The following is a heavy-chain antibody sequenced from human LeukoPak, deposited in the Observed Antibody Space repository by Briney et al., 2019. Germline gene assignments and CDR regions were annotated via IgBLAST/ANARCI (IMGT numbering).Heavy chain of an antibody. D-gene: IGHD6-19*01. CDR1: GFTFNGYA. Sequence: PAGSLRLSCAASGFTFNGYAMSWVRQGPGKGLEWVSVISGSGANTYYVDSVKGRFTISRDNSKNTLQLQMNSLRAEDTAVYYCAKDREYSSGWYVAGMDVWGQGTTVTVS. J-gene: IGHJ6*02. CDR2: ISGSGANT. CDR3: AKDREYSSGWYVAGMDV. V-gene: IGHV3-23*01.